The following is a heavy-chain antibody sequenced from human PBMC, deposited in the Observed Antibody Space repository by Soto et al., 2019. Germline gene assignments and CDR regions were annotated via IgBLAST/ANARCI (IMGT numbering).Heavy chain of an antibody. CDR2: ISYDGSNK. D-gene: IGHD1-20*01. Sequence: PGGSLRLSCAGSGFTFKTYTFHWGRQPPGKGLEWVAVISYDGSNKYYADSVKGRFTVSTDNSKSTLFLQMNSLTPEDTAVYYCARGSMYNWNQSPPDSWGQGTLVTVSS. CDR3: ARGSMYNWNQSPPDS. CDR1: GFTFKTYT. J-gene: IGHJ4*02. V-gene: IGHV3-30-3*01.